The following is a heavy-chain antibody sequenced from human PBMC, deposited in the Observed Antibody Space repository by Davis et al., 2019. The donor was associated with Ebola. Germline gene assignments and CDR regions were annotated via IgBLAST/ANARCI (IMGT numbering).Heavy chain of an antibody. CDR3: ARGYTGSYGRRGMDV. D-gene: IGHD3-16*02. Sequence: ASVKVSCKASGYTFTGYYMHWVRQAPGQGLEWMGWINPNSGGTNYAQKFQGWVTMTRDTSISTAYMELSRLRSDDTAVYYCARGYTGSYGRRGMDVWGQGTTVTVSS. J-gene: IGHJ6*02. V-gene: IGHV1-2*04. CDR2: INPNSGGT. CDR1: GYTFTGYY.